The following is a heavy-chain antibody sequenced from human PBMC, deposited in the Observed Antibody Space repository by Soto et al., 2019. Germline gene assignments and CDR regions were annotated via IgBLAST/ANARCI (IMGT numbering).Heavy chain of an antibody. CDR1: GGSISSSSYY. Sequence: QLQLQESGPGLVKPSETLSLTCTVSGGSISSSSYYWGWIRQPPGKGLEWIGSIYYSGSTYYNPSLKSRVPISVDTSKNQFSRKLSSVTAADTAVYYCARRGGWLQLDRDTNNWFDPWGQGTLVTVSS. CDR2: IYYSGST. J-gene: IGHJ5*02. V-gene: IGHV4-39*01. D-gene: IGHD5-12*01. CDR3: ARRGGWLQLDRDTNNWFDP.